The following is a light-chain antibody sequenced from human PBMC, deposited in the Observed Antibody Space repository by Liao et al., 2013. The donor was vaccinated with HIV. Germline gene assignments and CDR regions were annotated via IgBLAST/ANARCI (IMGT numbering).Light chain of an antibody. Sequence: SYVLTQPPSVSVAPGKTARITCGGNNIGSKSVHWYQQKPGQAPVVVIYYDSERPSGIPERFSGSNSGNTATLTISRVEAGDEADYYCQAWHNGGVFGGGTKLTVL. CDR2: YDS. J-gene: IGLJ3*02. CDR1: NIGSKS. V-gene: IGLV3-21*01. CDR3: QAWHNGGV.